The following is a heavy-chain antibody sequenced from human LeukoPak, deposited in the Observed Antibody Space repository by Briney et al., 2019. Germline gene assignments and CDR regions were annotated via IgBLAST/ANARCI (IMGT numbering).Heavy chain of an antibody. J-gene: IGHJ4*02. CDR3: ARDGEFYYDRSSY. Sequence: GGSLRLSCAASGFTFSDYYMSWIRQAPGKGLEWISYISSSGSSIYYADSVKGRFTISRDNAKNSLYLQMNSLRAEDTAVYYCARDGEFYYDRSSYWGQGSLVTVSS. D-gene: IGHD3-22*01. CDR2: ISSSGSSI. V-gene: IGHV3-11*01. CDR1: GFTFSDYY.